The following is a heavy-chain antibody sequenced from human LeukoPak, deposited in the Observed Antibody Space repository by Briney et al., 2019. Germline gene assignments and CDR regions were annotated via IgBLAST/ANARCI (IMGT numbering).Heavy chain of an antibody. CDR3: ARHYYGGNSDQDYRYFDL. Sequence: SETQSLTCTVSRGSFSSSTYYWGWIRQPPGKGLEWIGSIYYSGSTYYNPSLKSRVTISVDTAKNQLSLKLSSVTAADTAVYFCARHYYGGNSDQDYRYFDLWGSGTPVTVSS. J-gene: IGHJ2*01. CDR1: RGSFSSSTYY. V-gene: IGHV4-39*01. D-gene: IGHD4-23*01. CDR2: IYYSGST.